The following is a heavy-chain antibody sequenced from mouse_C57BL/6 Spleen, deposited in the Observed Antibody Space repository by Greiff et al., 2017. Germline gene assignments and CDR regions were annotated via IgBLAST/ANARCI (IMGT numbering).Heavy chain of an antibody. D-gene: IGHD2-1*01. CDR3: ARLYGNYLYYFDY. J-gene: IGHJ2*01. CDR1: GFTFSDYG. V-gene: IGHV5-17*01. Sequence: EVQLVASGGGLVKPGGSLKLSCAASGFTFSDYGMHWVRQAPEKGLEWVAYISSGSSTIYYADTVKGRFTISRDNAKNTLFLQMTSLRSEDTAMYYCARLYGNYLYYFDYWGQGTTLTVSS. CDR2: ISSGSSTI.